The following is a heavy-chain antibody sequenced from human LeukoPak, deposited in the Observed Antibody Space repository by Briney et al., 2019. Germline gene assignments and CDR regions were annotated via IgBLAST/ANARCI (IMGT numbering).Heavy chain of an antibody. D-gene: IGHD4-17*01. CDR3: ARGYGGYLTYYYYGMDV. CDR2: IYYSGST. J-gene: IGHJ6*02. CDR1: GGSISSHY. Sequence: SETLSLTCTVSGGSISSHYWSWIRQPPGKGLEWIGYIYYSGSTNYNPSLKSRVTISVDTSKNQFSLKLSSVTAADTAVYYCARGYGGYLTYYYYGMDVWGQGTTVTVSS. V-gene: IGHV4-59*11.